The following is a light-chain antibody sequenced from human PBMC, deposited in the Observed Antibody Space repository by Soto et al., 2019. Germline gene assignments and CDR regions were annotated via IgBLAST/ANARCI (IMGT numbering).Light chain of an antibody. J-gene: IGLJ1*01. V-gene: IGLV2-14*01. CDR3: SSYTSRSTFV. CDR1: SSDVGGYNY. Sequence: QSALTQPASVSGSPGQSITISCTGSSSDVGGYNYVSWYQQHPGNAPKLTIYDVSNRPSGVSNRFSGSKSGNTASLTISGLQAEDEAVFYCSSYTSRSTFVFGSGTKVTVL. CDR2: DVS.